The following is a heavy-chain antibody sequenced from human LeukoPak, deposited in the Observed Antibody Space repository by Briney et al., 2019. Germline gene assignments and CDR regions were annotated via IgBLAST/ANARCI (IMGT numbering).Heavy chain of an antibody. Sequence: KSSETLSLTCTVSGGSISNYYWGWIRQPPGKGLEWIGTIYYSGSTYYNPSLQSRVTISIDTSKNQFSLKLRFVTAADTAVYYCARVRCSGGSCPYYYYYYYMDVWGKGTTVTVSS. CDR2: IYYSGST. V-gene: IGHV4-39*07. CDR3: ARVRCSGGSCPYYYYYYYMDV. D-gene: IGHD2-15*01. CDR1: GGSISNYY. J-gene: IGHJ6*03.